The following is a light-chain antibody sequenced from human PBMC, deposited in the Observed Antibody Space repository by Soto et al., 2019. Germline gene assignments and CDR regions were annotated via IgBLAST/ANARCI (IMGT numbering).Light chain of an antibody. Sequence: DIQLTQSPSSLSASVGDRVTITCRASQGVSKWLAWYQQKPGKAPILLIHGASSLQSGVPSRFSGRGSGTDFTLTITSLQPEDIATYYCQQANSFPLTFGQGTRLDIK. CDR2: GAS. V-gene: IGKV1-12*01. CDR1: QGVSKW. J-gene: IGKJ5*01. CDR3: QQANSFPLT.